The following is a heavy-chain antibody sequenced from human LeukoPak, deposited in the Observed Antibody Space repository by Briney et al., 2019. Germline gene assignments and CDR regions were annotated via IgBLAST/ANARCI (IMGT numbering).Heavy chain of an antibody. D-gene: IGHD2-2*02. CDR3: ATSGYCSSTSCYIGY. J-gene: IGHJ4*02. Sequence: ASVKVSCKASGYTFTGYYMHWVRQAPGQGLEWMGRINPNSGGTNYAQKFQGRVTMTRDTSISTAYMELSRLRSDDTAVYYCATSGYCSSTSCYIGYWGQGTLVTVSS. V-gene: IGHV1-2*06. CDR2: INPNSGGT. CDR1: GYTFTGYY.